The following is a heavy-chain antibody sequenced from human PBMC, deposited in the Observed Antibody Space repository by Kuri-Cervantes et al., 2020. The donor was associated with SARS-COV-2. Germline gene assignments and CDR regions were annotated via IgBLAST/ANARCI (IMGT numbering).Heavy chain of an antibody. D-gene: IGHD2-21*01. CDR2: TSYDGTSK. J-gene: IGHJ4*02. Sequence: GGSLRLSCAASGFTFSSYGMHWVRQTPGEGLEWVAITSYDGTSKYYADSVKGRFTISRDNSKNTLYLQMNNLRGDDTAVYFCARGRVGVQDFWGQGTLVTVSS. V-gene: IGHV3-30*19. CDR3: ARGRVGVQDF. CDR1: GFTFSSYG.